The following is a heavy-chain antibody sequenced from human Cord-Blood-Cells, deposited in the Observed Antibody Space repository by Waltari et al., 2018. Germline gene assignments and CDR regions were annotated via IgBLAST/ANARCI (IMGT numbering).Heavy chain of an antibody. J-gene: IGHJ3*02. V-gene: IGHV4-34*01. CDR3: ARAHPTYGDYAFDI. CDR1: GGSFSGYY. D-gene: IGHD4-17*01. CDR2: INHSGST. Sequence: QVQLQQWGAGLLKPSETLSLTCAVYGGSFSGYYWSWIRQPPGKGLEWIGEINHSGSTNDNPSLKSRVTISVDTSKNQFSLKLSSVTAADTAVYYCARAHPTYGDYAFDIWGQGTMVTDSS.